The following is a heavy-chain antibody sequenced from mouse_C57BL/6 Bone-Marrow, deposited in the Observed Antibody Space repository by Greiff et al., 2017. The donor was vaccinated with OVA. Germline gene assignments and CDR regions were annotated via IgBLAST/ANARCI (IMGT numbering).Heavy chain of an antibody. J-gene: IGHJ2*01. Sequence: EVKLVESGPELVKPGASVKISCKASGYSFTDYNMNWVKQSNGKSLEWIGVINPNYGTTSYNQKFKGKATLTVDQSSSTAYMQLNSLTSEDSAVYYCAKGDYYGNYPFDYWGQGTTLTVSS. CDR1: GYSFTDYN. CDR3: AKGDYYGNYPFDY. D-gene: IGHD2-1*01. V-gene: IGHV1-39*01. CDR2: INPNYGTT.